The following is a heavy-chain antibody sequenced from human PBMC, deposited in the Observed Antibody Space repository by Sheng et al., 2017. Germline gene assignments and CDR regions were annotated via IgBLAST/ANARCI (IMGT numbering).Heavy chain of an antibody. D-gene: IGHD4-4*01. J-gene: IGHJ4*02. CDR1: GYSISGGFY. Sequence: QVQLQESGPGLVKPSETLSLTCAVSGYSISGGFYWGWIRQPPGKGLEWIGSIYHSGSTYYNPSLKSRVTISVDTSKNQFSLKLSSVTAADTAVYYCARGLYSNYRHDYWGRGTLVTVSS. CDR2: IYHSGST. CDR3: ARGLYSNYRHDY. V-gene: IGHV4-38-2*01.